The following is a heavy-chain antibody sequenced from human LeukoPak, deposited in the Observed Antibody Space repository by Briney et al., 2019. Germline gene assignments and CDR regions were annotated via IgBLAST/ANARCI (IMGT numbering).Heavy chain of an antibody. CDR1: GYTFTSYD. D-gene: IGHD3-3*01. Sequence: ASVKVSCKASGYTFTSYDFNWVRQATGQRPEWMGWMGPNSGNTGFAQKFQGRVTMTRNTSISTAYMELSSLRSEDTAVYYCARGPAIITIFGVVKSRSKSGFDYWGQGTLVTVSS. J-gene: IGHJ4*02. V-gene: IGHV1-8*01. CDR3: ARGPAIITIFGVVKSRSKSGFDY. CDR2: MGPNSGNT.